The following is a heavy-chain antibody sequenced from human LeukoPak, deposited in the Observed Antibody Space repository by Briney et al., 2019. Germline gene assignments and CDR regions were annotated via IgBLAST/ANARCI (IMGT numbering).Heavy chain of an antibody. Sequence: SQTLSLTCTVSGGSISSGDYYWTWIRQPPGKGLEWIGYIFYSGSTYYSPSLKSRITISVDTSKNQFSLKLSSVTAADTAVYYCARVSPGGNNPDDYTDDYWGQGTLVTVSS. V-gene: IGHV4-30-4*01. CDR2: IFYSGST. J-gene: IGHJ4*02. D-gene: IGHD3-16*01. CDR3: ARVSPGGNNPDDYTDDY. CDR1: GGSISSGDYY.